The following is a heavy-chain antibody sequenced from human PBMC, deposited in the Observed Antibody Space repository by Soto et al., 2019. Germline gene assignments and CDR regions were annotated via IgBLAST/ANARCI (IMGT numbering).Heavy chain of an antibody. D-gene: IGHD3-10*01. J-gene: IGHJ6*02. CDR3: ARGGSVRGVRGVIMSYYGMDV. CDR2: INHSGST. Sequence: SETLSLTCAVYGGSFSGYYWSWIRQPPGKGLEWIGEINHSGSTNYNPSLKSRVTISVDTSKNQFSLKLSSVTAADTAVYYCARGGSVRGVRGVIMSYYGMDVWGQGTTVTVSS. CDR1: GGSFSGYY. V-gene: IGHV4-34*01.